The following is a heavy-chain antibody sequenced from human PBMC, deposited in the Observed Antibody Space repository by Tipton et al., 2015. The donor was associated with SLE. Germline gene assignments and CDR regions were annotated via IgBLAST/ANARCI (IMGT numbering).Heavy chain of an antibody. CDR3: ARERPAVVDY. V-gene: IGHV4-61*01. Sequence: TLSLTCTVSGGSISSGSYYWSWIRQPPGKGLEWIGYIYYSGSTNYNPSLKSRVTISVDTSKNQFSLKLSSVTAADTAVYYCARERPAVVDYWGQGTLVTVSS. D-gene: IGHD6-19*01. CDR1: GGSISSGSYY. J-gene: IGHJ4*02. CDR2: IYYSGST.